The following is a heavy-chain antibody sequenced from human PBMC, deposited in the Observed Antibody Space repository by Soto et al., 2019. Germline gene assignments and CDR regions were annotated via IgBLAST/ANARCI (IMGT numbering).Heavy chain of an antibody. J-gene: IGHJ1*01. CDR3: ARAEEAYDSSGSEYFQH. CDR1: GYSFTSYW. V-gene: IGHV5-51*01. CDR2: TYPGASDT. Sequence: GESLKISCKGSGYSFTSYWIGWVRQMPGKGLEWMGITYPGASDTRYSPSFKGQVTISADKSISTAYLQWSSLKASDTAMYYCARAEEAYDSSGSEYFQHWGQGTLVTVSS. D-gene: IGHD3-22*01.